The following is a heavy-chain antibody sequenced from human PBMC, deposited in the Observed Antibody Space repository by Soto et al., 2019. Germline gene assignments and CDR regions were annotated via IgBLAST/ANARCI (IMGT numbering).Heavy chain of an antibody. CDR2: IYYSGST. CDR1: GGSVSSGAYY. CDR3: ARAGLRAVYAFDI. J-gene: IGHJ3*02. V-gene: IGHV4-31*03. D-gene: IGHD5-12*01. Sequence: LSLPCTVSGGSVSSGAYYWTWIRQRPGKGLEWIGYIYYSGSTYYSPSLKSRLSISLDTSKNQFSLRLSSVTAADTAMYYCARAGLRAVYAFDIWGQGTMVTVSS.